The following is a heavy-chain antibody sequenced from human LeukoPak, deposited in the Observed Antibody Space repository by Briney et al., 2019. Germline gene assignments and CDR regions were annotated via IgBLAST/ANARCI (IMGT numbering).Heavy chain of an antibody. Sequence: SETLSLTCTVSGGSISSYYWSWIRQPAGKGLEWIGRIYTSGSTNYNPSLKSRVAMSVDTSKNQFSLKLSSVTAADTAVYYCARVSGSYQNGYYFDYWGQGTLVTVSS. J-gene: IGHJ4*02. CDR2: IYTSGST. D-gene: IGHD1-26*01. CDR3: ARVSGSYQNGYYFDY. CDR1: GGSISSYY. V-gene: IGHV4-4*07.